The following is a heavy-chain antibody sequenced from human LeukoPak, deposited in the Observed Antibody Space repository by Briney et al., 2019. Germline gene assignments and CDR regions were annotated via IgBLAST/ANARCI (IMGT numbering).Heavy chain of an antibody. D-gene: IGHD3-16*01. J-gene: IGHJ4*02. CDR2: IRNDGSII. Sequence: GGSLRLSCAASGFTFSSYGMHWIRQAPGKGLEWVAFIRNDGSIIYNTDSVKGRFTISRDNSKNTLYLQMNSLRADDTAVYYCAKDTPLCYFDYWGQGTLVTVSS. CDR3: AKDTPLCYFDY. CDR1: GFTFSSYG. V-gene: IGHV3-30*02.